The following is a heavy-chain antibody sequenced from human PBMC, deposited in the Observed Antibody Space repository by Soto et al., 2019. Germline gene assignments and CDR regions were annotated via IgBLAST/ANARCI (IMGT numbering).Heavy chain of an antibody. V-gene: IGHV1-2*04. CDR2: INPNSGGT. Sequence: ASVKVSCKASGYTFTGYYMHWVRQAPGQGLEWMGWINPNSGGTNYAQKFQGWVTMTRDTSISTAYMELSRLRSDDTAVYYCARDRDFWSGSHGHYMDVWGKGTPVTVSS. CDR1: GYTFTGYY. D-gene: IGHD3-3*01. J-gene: IGHJ6*03. CDR3: ARDRDFWSGSHGHYMDV.